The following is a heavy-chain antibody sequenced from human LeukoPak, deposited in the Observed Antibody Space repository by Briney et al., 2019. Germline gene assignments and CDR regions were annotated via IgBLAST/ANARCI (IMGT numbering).Heavy chain of an antibody. CDR1: GYTFTSYY. V-gene: IGHV1-46*01. J-gene: IGHJ3*02. D-gene: IGHD4-11*01. CDR2: INPSGGST. CDR3: ARFAPTVTTIPLRAFDI. Sequence: VASVKVSCRASGYTFTSYYMHWVRQAPGQGLEWMGIINPSGGSTSYAQKFQGRVTMTRDTSISTAYMELSRLRSDDTAVYYCARFAPTVTTIPLRAFDIWGKGTMVTVSS.